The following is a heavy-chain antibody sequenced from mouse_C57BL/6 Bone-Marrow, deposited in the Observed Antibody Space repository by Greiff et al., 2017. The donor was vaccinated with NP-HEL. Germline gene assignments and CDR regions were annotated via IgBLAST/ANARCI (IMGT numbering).Heavy chain of an antibody. CDR3: ARSEGPMGLRRYYAMDY. D-gene: IGHD2-4*01. V-gene: IGHV1-72*01. J-gene: IGHJ4*01. Sequence: QVQLQQPGAELVKPGASVKLSCKASGYTFTSYWMHWVKQRPGRGLEWIGRIDPNSGGTKYNEKFKSKATLTVDKPSSTAYMQLSSLTSEDSAVYYGARSEGPMGLRRYYAMDYWGQGTSVTVSS. CDR2: IDPNSGGT. CDR1: GYTFTSYW.